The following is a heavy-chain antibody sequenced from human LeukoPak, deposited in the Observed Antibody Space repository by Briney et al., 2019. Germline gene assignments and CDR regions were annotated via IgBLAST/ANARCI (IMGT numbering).Heavy chain of an antibody. CDR2: IKQGGSEK. J-gene: IGHJ4*02. CDR1: GFTFSSYW. V-gene: IGHV3-7*03. D-gene: IGHD3-22*01. CDR3: ARGDSSGYYYGSSFDY. Sequence: GGSLRLSCAASGFTFSSYWMSWVRQAPGKGLEWVANIKQGGSEKYYVDSVKGRFTISRDNAKNSLYLQMNSLRAEDTAVYYCARGDSSGYYYGSSFDYWGQGTLVTVSS.